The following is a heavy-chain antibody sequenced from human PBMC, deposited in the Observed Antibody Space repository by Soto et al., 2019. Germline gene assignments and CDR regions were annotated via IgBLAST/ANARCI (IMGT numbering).Heavy chain of an antibody. D-gene: IGHD6-19*01. J-gene: IGHJ4*02. V-gene: IGHV3-23*01. Sequence: EVQLLESGGGWVQPGGSLRLSCAASGFTFSSYVMSWVRQAPGKGLKWVSTLSGSGGSTYYADSVKGRFTISRDNSKNTLYLQMNSLRAEDTAVYYCVKGTAVARYSFDSWGQGTLVTVSS. CDR2: LSGSGGST. CDR1: GFTFSSYV. CDR3: VKGTAVARYSFDS.